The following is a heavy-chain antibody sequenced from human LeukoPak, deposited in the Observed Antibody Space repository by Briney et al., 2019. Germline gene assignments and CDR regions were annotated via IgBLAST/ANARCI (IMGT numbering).Heavy chain of an antibody. D-gene: IGHD7-27*01. CDR3: ARDFNWGFDY. CDR2: IRQEGRDT. V-gene: IGHV3-30*02. CDR1: GYPFSSHG. J-gene: IGHJ4*02. Sequence: GGSLRLSCAASGYPFSSHGMHWVRQAPGKGLEWVAYIRQEGRDTSYADSVKGRFSISRDDSKYTVNLELNSLRTEDMAVYYCARDFNWGFDYWGQGTLVSVSS.